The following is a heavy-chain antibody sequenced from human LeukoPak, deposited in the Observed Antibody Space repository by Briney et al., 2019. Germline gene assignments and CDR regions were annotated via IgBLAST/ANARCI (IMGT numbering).Heavy chain of an antibody. V-gene: IGHV3-15*01. Sequence: ETLSLTCTVSGGSISSYYWSWVRQAPGQGLEWVGRIKSKTDGGTTDYAAPVKGRFTISRDDSKNTLYLQMNSLKTEDTAVYYCTTVGRSSFDYWGQGTLVTVSS. CDR3: TTVGRSSFDY. CDR2: IKSKTDGGTT. CDR1: GGSISSYY. J-gene: IGHJ4*02. D-gene: IGHD3-10*01.